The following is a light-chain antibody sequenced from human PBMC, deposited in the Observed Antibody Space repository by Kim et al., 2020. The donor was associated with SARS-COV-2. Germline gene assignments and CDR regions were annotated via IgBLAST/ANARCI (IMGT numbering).Light chain of an antibody. CDR3: NSRDTNDIVL. V-gene: IGLV3-19*01. CDR2: GKN. J-gene: IGLJ2*01. CDR1: SRRSYY. Sequence: VALGQTGRITCQGDSRRSYYATWYQQKPGQAPILLNYGKNNRPSGIPDRFAGSSSGNTASLTITGTQAGDEADYYCNSRDTNDIVLFGGGTKLTVL.